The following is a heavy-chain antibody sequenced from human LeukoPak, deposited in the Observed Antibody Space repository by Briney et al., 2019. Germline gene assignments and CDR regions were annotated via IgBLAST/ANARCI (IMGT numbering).Heavy chain of an antibody. Sequence: GGSLRLSCAASGFTFSSYAMSWVRQAPGKGLEWVSAISGSGGSTYYADSVKGRLTISRDNSKNTLYLQMNSLRAEDTAVYYCARDGPRLRYFDWLLAPFDYWGQGTLVTVSS. CDR1: GFTFSSYA. CDR2: ISGSGGST. V-gene: IGHV3-23*01. D-gene: IGHD3-9*01. CDR3: ARDGPRLRYFDWLLAPFDY. J-gene: IGHJ4*02.